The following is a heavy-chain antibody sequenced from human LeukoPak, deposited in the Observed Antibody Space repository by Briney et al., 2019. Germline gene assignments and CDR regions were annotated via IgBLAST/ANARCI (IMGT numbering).Heavy chain of an antibody. CDR1: GFSLSTYW. CDR2: IDNDGTTR. CDR3: AHGDHSSFDG. D-gene: IGHD3-10*01. Sequence: PGGSLRLSCVASGFSLSTYWMHWVRHIPGKGLVWVSRIDNDGTTRNYADPVKGRFTISRDNAKNTLYLQMNSLRAEDTAVYYCAHGDHSSFDGWGQGILVTVSS. V-gene: IGHV3-74*01. J-gene: IGHJ4*02.